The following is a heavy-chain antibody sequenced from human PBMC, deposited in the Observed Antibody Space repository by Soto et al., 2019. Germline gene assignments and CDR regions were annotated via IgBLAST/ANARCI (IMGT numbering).Heavy chain of an antibody. Sequence: QVQLQESGPGLVKPSETLSLTCTVSGGSISSYYWSWIRQPPGKGLEWIGYIYYSGSTNYNPSLRGRVAISVDTSKNQFSLKLSSVTAADTAVYYCARYQRGDYGDYVDAFDIWGQGTMVTVSS. CDR3: ARYQRGDYGDYVDAFDI. CDR1: GGSISSYY. D-gene: IGHD4-17*01. V-gene: IGHV4-59*01. J-gene: IGHJ3*02. CDR2: IYYSGST.